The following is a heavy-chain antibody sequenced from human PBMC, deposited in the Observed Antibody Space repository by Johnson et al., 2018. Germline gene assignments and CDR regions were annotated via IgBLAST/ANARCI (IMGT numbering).Heavy chain of an antibody. CDR3: AKADGSGNYMDF. V-gene: IGHV3-30*18. J-gene: IGHJ6*03. D-gene: IGHD3-10*01. Sequence: VQLVEAGGGLVQPGGSLRLSCVASGFTFSRYGMHWVRQAPGTGLEWVAVISFDGSQRYSADSVKGRFTISRDNSKNTLFVRMNSLRTEDTALYHCAKADGSGNYMDFWGKGTTVTVSS. CDR2: ISFDGSQR. CDR1: GFTFSRYG.